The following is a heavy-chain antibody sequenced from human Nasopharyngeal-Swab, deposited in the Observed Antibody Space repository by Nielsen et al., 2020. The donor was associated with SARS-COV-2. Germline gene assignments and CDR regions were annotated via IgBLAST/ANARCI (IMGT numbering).Heavy chain of an antibody. CDR2: IRGDGGIT. J-gene: IGHJ4*02. CDR1: GLTFSSYS. V-gene: IGHV3-23*01. D-gene: IGHD6-19*01. Sequence: GVLKISCAASGLTFSSYSVSWVRQAPGKGLEWVAAIRGDGGITYYADSVKGRFTISRDNSKTPLYMQMDRLRAEDTAVYYCAQSPYSSGWRLDHWGQGTLVTVSS. CDR3: AQSPYSSGWRLDH.